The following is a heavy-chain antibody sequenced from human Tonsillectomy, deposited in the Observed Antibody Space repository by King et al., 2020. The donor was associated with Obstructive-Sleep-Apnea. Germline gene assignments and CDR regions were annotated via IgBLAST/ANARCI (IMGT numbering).Heavy chain of an antibody. Sequence: VQLVESGGGLVQPGGSLRLSCAASGFTFYSYWMHWVRQAPGKGLVWVSRIDSDGSSTSYADSVKGRFTISRENAKNTLYLQMNSLRAEDTAVYYCARSTVFGLLIYYGMDVWGQGTTVTVSS. CDR2: IDSDGSST. J-gene: IGHJ6*02. D-gene: IGHD3/OR15-3a*01. CDR1: GFTFYSYW. V-gene: IGHV3-74*01. CDR3: ARSTVFGLLIYYGMDV.